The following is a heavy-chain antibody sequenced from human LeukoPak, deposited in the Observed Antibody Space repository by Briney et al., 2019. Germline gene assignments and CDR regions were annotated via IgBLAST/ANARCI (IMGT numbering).Heavy chain of an antibody. J-gene: IGHJ6*03. CDR3: ARDLPDVANYDFWSGYPTQYYYYYYMDV. CDR1: GGSFSGYY. CDR2: INHSGST. Sequence: PSETLSLTCAVYGGSFSGYYWSWIRQPPGKGLEWIGEINHSGSTNYNPSLKSRVTISVDTSKNQFSLKLSSVTAADTAVYYCARDLPDVANYDFWSGYPTQYYYYYYMDVWGKGTTVTVSS. V-gene: IGHV4-34*01. D-gene: IGHD3-3*01.